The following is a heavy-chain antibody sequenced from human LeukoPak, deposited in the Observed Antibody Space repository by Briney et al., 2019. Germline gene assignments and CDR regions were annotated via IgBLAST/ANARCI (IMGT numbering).Heavy chain of an antibody. CDR1: GYSFTSYW. CDR2: IYPGDSDT. D-gene: IGHD2-15*01. V-gene: IGHV5-51*01. J-gene: IGHJ4*02. CDR3: AREEGDCSGRSCYSGLADY. Sequence: GESLKISCKGSGYSFTSYWIGWVRQMPGKGLEWMGIIYPGDSDTRYSPSFQGQVTISADKSISTAYLQWSSLKASDTAMYYCAREEGDCSGRSCYSGLADYWGQGTLVTVSS.